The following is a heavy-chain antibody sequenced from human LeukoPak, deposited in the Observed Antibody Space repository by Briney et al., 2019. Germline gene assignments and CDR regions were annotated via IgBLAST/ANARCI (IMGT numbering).Heavy chain of an antibody. V-gene: IGHV3-30*18. CDR1: GFTFSSYG. J-gene: IGHJ4*02. CDR3: AKDHY. CDR2: ISYDGSNK. Sequence: GRSLRLSCAASGFTFSSYGMHWVRQAPGKGLEWVAVISYDGSNKYYADSVKGRFTISRDNSKNTLYLQMNSLRAEDTAVYYCAKDHYWGQGTLVTVSS.